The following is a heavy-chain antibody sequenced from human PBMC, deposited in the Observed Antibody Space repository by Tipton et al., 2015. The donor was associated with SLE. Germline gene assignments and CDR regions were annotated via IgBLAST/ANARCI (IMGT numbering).Heavy chain of an antibody. CDR1: GFGFDDYA. CDR2: ISWNSGSI. CDR3: AKDIRMYGMDV. Sequence: EASGFGFDDYAMHWVRQAPGKGLEWVSGISWNSGSIGYADSVKGRFTISRDNAKNSLYLQMNSLRAEDTALYYCAKDIRMYGMDVWGQGTTVTVSS. J-gene: IGHJ6*02. V-gene: IGHV3-9*01.